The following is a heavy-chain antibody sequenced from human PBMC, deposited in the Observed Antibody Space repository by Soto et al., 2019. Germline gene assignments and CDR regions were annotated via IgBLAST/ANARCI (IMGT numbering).Heavy chain of an antibody. J-gene: IGHJ4*02. V-gene: IGHV4-61*08. Sequence: PSETLSLTCAVSGGSISSGGYSWSWIRQPPGRGLEWIGSIYYSGSTNYNPSLKSRVTISVDTSKNQFSLKLSSVTAADTAVYYCARFPLTYYYDSSGFPMAYWGQGTLVTVSS. CDR2: IYYSGST. CDR3: ARFPLTYYYDSSGFPMAY. CDR1: GGSISSGGYS. D-gene: IGHD3-22*01.